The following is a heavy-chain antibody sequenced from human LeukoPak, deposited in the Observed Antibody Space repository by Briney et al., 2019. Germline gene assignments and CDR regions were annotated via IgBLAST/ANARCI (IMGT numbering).Heavy chain of an antibody. V-gene: IGHV1-46*01. J-gene: IGHJ4*02. CDR1: GDTFTIYN. Sequence: GASVRDSSKESGDTFTIYNMHWVRQTPGEGGERMGLINPSGGSTSYTQKLQGRDTITRDTTTSTVYVEKSRVRSEETGVYLCAVWYSSSWYTSYYFVFWGEGTLVTVSS. CDR2: INPSGGST. D-gene: IGHD6-13*01. CDR3: AVWYSSSWYTSYYFVF.